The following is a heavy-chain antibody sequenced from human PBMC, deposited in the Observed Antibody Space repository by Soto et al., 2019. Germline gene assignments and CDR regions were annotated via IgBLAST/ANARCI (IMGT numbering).Heavy chain of an antibody. V-gene: IGHV3-21*01. D-gene: IGHD2-2*01. J-gene: IGHJ2*01. Sequence: EVQLVESGGGLVKPGGSLRLSCAASGFTFSSYSMNWVRQAPGKGLEWVSSISSSSSYIYYADSVKGQFTISRDNAKNSLYLQMNILRAEDTAVYYCARDFVVSHRPPFALWGRGTLVTVSS. CDR3: ARDFVVSHRPPFAL. CDR2: ISSSSSYI. CDR1: GFTFSSYS.